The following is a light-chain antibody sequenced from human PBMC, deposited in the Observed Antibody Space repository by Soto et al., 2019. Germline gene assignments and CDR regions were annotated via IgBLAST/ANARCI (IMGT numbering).Light chain of an antibody. J-gene: IGLJ1*01. CDR2: YKSDSDK. V-gene: IGLV5-45*01. CDR1: SDINVGAYR. CDR3: VIWHSSAYV. Sequence: QPVLTQPASLSASPGASASLTGTLRSDINVGAYRIYWYQQKPGSPPQYLLRYKSDSDKKQGSGVPSRFSGSKDASANAGILLISGLQSEDEADYYCVIWHSSAYVFGSGTKVTVL.